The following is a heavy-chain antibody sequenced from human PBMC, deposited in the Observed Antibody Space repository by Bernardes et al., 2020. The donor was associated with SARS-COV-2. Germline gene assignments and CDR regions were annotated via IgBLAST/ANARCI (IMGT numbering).Heavy chain of an antibody. J-gene: IGHJ6*02. Sequence: QSLTCTVSGGSISNYYWTWVRQPPGKGLEWIGSVYYRGSTTYKSSLNSRLTISLDTSQSQFSLNLTSMTAADTAVYYCARGEGDYYGLDVWGQGTTVTVSS. D-gene: IGHD1-26*01. CDR3: ARGEGDYYGLDV. V-gene: IGHV4-59*01. CDR2: VYYRGST. CDR1: GGSISNYY.